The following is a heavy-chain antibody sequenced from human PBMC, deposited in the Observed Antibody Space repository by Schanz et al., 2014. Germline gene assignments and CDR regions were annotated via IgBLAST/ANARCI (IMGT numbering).Heavy chain of an antibody. V-gene: IGHV3-23*01. CDR3: AKGRGSWGYFFDY. J-gene: IGHJ4*02. Sequence: EVRLLESGGGLVQPGGSLRLSCVGSGFTFGSYAMNWVRQAPGKGLEWVSTIRTSASDTSYADSVKGRFTISRDNSQNTLYLQMISLGVDDTAVYYCAKGRGSWGYFFDYWGQGTLVTVSS. CDR1: GFTFGSYA. CDR2: IRTSASDT. D-gene: IGHD6-13*01.